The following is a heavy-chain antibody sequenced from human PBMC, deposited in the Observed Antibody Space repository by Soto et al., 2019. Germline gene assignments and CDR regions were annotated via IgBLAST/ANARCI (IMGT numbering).Heavy chain of an antibody. J-gene: IGHJ4*02. Sequence: SETLSLTCTVSGGSAGSGNYYWTWIRQPPGKGLEWIGYVYRSGSTKYNPSLKSRVTISVDTSKNQFSLSLRSVTAADTAVYYCARELNVYGGYDYWGQGTLVTVSS. CDR3: ARELNVYGGYDY. V-gene: IGHV4-61*01. D-gene: IGHD5-12*01. CDR1: GGSAGSGNYY. CDR2: VYRSGST.